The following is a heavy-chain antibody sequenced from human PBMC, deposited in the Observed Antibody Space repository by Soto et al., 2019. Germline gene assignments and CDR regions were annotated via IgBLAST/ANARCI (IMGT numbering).Heavy chain of an antibody. V-gene: IGHV3-13*01. D-gene: IGHD6-25*01. CDR2: IGTAGDT. J-gene: IGHJ5*02. CDR3: ARDLGSNWFDP. CDR1: GFTFSSYD. Sequence: LRLSCAASGFTFSSYDMHWVRQATGKGLEWVSAIGTAGDTYYPGSVKGRFTISRENAKNSLYLQMNSLRAGDTAVYYCARDLGSNWFDPWGQGTLVTVSS.